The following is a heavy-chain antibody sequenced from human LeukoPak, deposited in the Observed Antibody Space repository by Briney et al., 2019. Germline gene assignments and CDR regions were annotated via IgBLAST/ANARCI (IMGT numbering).Heavy chain of an antibody. CDR3: ARWSRDGYNYFDY. V-gene: IGHV4-59*01. J-gene: IGHJ4*02. CDR2: IYYSGST. D-gene: IGHD5-24*01. Sequence: SETLSLTCTVSGGSISSYYWTWIRQPPGKGLEWIGYIYYSGSTNYNPSLKSRVTISLDTSKNQFSLKLSSVTAADTAVYYCARWSRDGYNYFDYWGQGILVTVSS. CDR1: GGSISSYY.